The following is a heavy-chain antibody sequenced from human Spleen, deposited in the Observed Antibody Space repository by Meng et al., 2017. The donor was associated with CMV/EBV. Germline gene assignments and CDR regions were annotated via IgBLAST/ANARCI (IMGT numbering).Heavy chain of an antibody. CDR1: GFSLSTSGVG. CDR2: IYWNDDK. CDR3: AHDHVPAGRFDP. D-gene: IGHD2-2*01. J-gene: IGHJ5*02. Sequence: SGPTLVKPTQTRTLTCTFSGFSLSTSGVGVGWIRQPPGKALEWLALIYWNDDKRYSPSLKSRLTITKDTSKNQVVLTMTNMDPVDTATYYCAHDHVPAGRFDPWGQGTLVTVSS. V-gene: IGHV2-5*01.